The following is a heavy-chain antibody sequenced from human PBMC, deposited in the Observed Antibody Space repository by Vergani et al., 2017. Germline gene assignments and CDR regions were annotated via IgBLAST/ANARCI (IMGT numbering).Heavy chain of an antibody. V-gene: IGHV3-11*05. Sequence: QVQLVESGGGLVKPGGSLRLSCAASGFTFSDYYMSWIRQAPGKGLEWVSYISSSSSYTNYADSVKGRFTISRDNAKNSLYLQMNSLRAEDTAVYYCARDSGSSWYRGRFDPWGQGTLVTVSS. J-gene: IGHJ5*02. D-gene: IGHD6-13*01. CDR3: ARDSGSSWYRGRFDP. CDR2: ISSSSSYT. CDR1: GFTFSDYY.